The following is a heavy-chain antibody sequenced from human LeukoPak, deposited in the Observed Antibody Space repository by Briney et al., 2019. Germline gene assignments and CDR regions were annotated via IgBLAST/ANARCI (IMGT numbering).Heavy chain of an antibody. V-gene: IGHV1-69*05. CDR2: IIPIFGTA. CDR3: ARDAPSAGAY. J-gene: IGHJ4*02. CDR1: GGTFSSYA. Sequence: SVKVSCKASGGTFSSYAISWVLQAPGQGLEWMGRIIPIFGTANYAQKFQGRVTITTDESTSTAYMELSSLRSEDTAVYYCARDAPSAGAYWGQGTLVTVSS. D-gene: IGHD2-2*01.